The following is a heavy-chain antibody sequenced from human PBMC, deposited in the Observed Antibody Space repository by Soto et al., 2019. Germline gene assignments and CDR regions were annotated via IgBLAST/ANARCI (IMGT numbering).Heavy chain of an antibody. D-gene: IGHD2-8*01. CDR2: IYYSGST. V-gene: IGHV4-59*01. Sequence: SETLSLTCTVSGGSISSYYWSWIRQPPGKGLEWIGYIYYSGSTNYNPSLKSRVTISVDTSKNQFSLKLSSVTAADTAVYYCARAAGYCTNGVCYNWFDPWGQGTLVTVSS. J-gene: IGHJ5*02. CDR1: GGSISSYY. CDR3: ARAAGYCTNGVCYNWFDP.